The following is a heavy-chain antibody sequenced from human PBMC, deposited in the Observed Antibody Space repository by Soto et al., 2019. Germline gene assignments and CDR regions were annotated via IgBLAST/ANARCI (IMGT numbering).Heavy chain of an antibody. CDR2: ISYDGSNK. V-gene: IGHV3-30*18. CDR3: AKDRGQQLYGSYYGMDV. Sequence: GGSLRLSCAASGFNFSRYGMHWVRQAPVKGLEWVAVISYDGSNKYYADSVKGRFTISRDNSKNTLYLQMNSLRAEDTAVYYCAKDRGQQLYGSYYGMDVWGQGTTVTVSS. J-gene: IGHJ6*02. CDR1: GFNFSRYG. D-gene: IGHD6-13*01.